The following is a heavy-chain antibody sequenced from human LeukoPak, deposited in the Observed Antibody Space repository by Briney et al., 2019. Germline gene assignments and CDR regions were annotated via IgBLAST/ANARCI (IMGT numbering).Heavy chain of an antibody. Sequence: GGSLRLSCAASGFTFSSYAMHWVRQSPGKGLEWVAVISYDGLYKYSADSVQDRFNISRDNSKNTLYLQMSSLRREDTALYYCAKGEVAVVAASPEYWGQGTLVTVSS. D-gene: IGHD2-15*01. J-gene: IGHJ4*02. V-gene: IGHV3-30*18. CDR1: GFTFSSYA. CDR2: ISYDGLYK. CDR3: AKGEVAVVAASPEY.